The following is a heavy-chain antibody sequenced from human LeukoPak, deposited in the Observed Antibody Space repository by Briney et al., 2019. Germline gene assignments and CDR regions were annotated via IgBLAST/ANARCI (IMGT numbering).Heavy chain of an antibody. J-gene: IGHJ5*02. CDR1: GYSISSGYY. CDR2: IYHSGNT. CDR3: ARQVSWSTSGGNWFDP. D-gene: IGHD3-3*01. V-gene: IGHV4-38-2*01. Sequence: PSETLSLTCAVSGYSISSGYYWGWLRQPPEKGLEWIGSIYHSGNTYHNPSFKSRVTISVDTSKNQFSLKLSSVTADDTAVYYCARQVSWSTSGGNWFDPWGQGTLVTVSS.